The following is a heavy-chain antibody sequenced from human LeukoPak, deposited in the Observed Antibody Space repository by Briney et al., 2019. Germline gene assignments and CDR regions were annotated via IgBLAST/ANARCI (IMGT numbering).Heavy chain of an antibody. V-gene: IGHV1-46*01. CDR3: ARVSSDCSSTSCYVYDAFDI. CDR2: INPSGGST. Sequence: ASVKLSCTASGYTFTSYYMHWVRQAPGQGLEWMGIINPSGGSTSYAQKCQGRITMTRDTSTSTVYMELSSMRSEDTAVYYCARVSSDCSSTSCYVYDAFDIWGQGTMVTVSS. D-gene: IGHD2-2*01. CDR1: GYTFTSYY. J-gene: IGHJ3*02.